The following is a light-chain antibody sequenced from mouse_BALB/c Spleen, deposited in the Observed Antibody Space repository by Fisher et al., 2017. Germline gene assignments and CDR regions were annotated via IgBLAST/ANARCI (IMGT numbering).Light chain of an antibody. J-gene: IGKJ5*01. V-gene: IGKV4-59*01. Sequence: IVITQTTAIMSASLGEKVTMSCRASSSVNYMYWYQQKSGTSPKRWIYDTSKLASGVPARFSGSGSGTSYSLTISSMEAEDAATYYCQQRSSYPLTFGAGTKLELK. CDR1: SSVNY. CDR2: DTS. CDR3: QQRSSYPLT.